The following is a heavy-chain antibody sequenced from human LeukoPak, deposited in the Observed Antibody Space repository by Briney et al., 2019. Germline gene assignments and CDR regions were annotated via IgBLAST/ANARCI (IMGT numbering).Heavy chain of an antibody. Sequence: PSGTLSLTCAVSGGSVSHSNWWTWVRQPPGKGLEWIGYIYYSGSTNYNPSLKSRVTISVDTSKNQFSLKLSSVTAADTAVYYCARGSSSRNKWFDPWGQGTLVTVSS. CDR2: IYYSGST. CDR1: GGSVSHSNW. J-gene: IGHJ5*02. V-gene: IGHV4-4*02. D-gene: IGHD6-13*01. CDR3: ARGSSSRNKWFDP.